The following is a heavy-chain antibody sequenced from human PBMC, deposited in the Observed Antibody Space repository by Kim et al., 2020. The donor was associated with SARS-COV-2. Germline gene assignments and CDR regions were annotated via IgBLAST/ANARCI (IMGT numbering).Heavy chain of an antibody. V-gene: IGHV4-34*01. CDR3: ARGVPGY. J-gene: IGHJ4*02. Sequence: SETLSLTCAVYGGSFSGYQWSWIRQSPGKGLEWIGQINDSGSTNYNPSLKSRVTISVDTSKNQSSLKLTSVTAADTAVYYCARGVPGYWGQGTLVTVSS. CDR2: INDSGST. CDR1: GGSFSGYQ.